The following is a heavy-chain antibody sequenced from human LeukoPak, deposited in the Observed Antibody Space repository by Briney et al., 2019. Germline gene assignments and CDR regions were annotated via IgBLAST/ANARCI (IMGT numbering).Heavy chain of an antibody. D-gene: IGHD6-19*01. CDR1: GYTFTGYY. Sequence: ASVKVSCKASGYTFTGYYMHWVRQAPGQGLEWMGWISAYNGNTNYAQKLQGRVTMTTDTSTSTAYMELRSLRSDDTAVYYCAKDIASSGWYVPNSYFDYWGQGTLVTVSS. V-gene: IGHV1-18*04. CDR2: ISAYNGNT. J-gene: IGHJ4*02. CDR3: AKDIASSGWYVPNSYFDY.